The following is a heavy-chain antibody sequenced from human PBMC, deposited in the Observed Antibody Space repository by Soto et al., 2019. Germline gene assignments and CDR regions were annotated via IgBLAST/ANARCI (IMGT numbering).Heavy chain of an antibody. Sequence: EVQLVESGGGLVQPGGSLRLSCAASGFTFSTYVMTWVRQAPGKGLEWVSGISGSGGSTYHADSVKGRFTISRDSSKNTVYLQMNSLRAEDTAVYYCAKGVGAKRYYFDYWGQGTLVTVSS. CDR1: GFTFSTYV. V-gene: IGHV3-23*04. D-gene: IGHD1-26*01. J-gene: IGHJ4*02. CDR3: AKGVGAKRYYFDY. CDR2: ISGSGGST.